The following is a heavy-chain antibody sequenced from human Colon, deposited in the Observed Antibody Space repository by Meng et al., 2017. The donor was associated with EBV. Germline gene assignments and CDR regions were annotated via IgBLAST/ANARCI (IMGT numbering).Heavy chain of an antibody. CDR3: GTLNYTSGFYGPAY. CDR2: ISTNTGNP. D-gene: IGHD6-19*01. J-gene: IGHJ4*02. Sequence: QGRLVQSGLELKKPGASRKVSCKASGYTFTRYPMNWVRQAPGQGLEWMGWISTNTGNPTYAQGFTGRFVFSVDTSVSTAYLQISSLKAEDTAVYYCGTLNYTSGFYGPAYWGQGALVTVSS. V-gene: IGHV7-4-1*02. CDR1: GYTFTRYP.